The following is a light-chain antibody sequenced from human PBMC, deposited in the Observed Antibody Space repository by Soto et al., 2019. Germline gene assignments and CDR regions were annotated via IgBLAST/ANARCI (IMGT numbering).Light chain of an antibody. CDR2: EVT. Sequence: QSALTQPASVSGSPGQSITISCTGFSSDIGTYNLVSWYQQHPGKAPKLMIYEVTKRPSGVSNRFSGSKSGYTASLTVSGLQGEDEADYYCAAWDDSLNGYVFGTGTKLTVL. CDR1: SSDIGTYNL. CDR3: AAWDDSLNGYV. V-gene: IGLV2-23*02. J-gene: IGLJ1*01.